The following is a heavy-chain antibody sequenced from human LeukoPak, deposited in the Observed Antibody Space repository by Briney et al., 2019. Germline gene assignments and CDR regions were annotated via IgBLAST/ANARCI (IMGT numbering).Heavy chain of an antibody. D-gene: IGHD6-13*01. CDR3: AKSTSSWERVDY. CDR2: ISGNSGRT. J-gene: IGHJ4*02. CDR1: GFTFSSFA. V-gene: IGHV3-23*01. Sequence: GSLRLSCAASGFTFSSFAMRWVRPAPGKGLEWDESISGNSGRTYNADSMKGRFSIARDNSNNTLYLQMNSLRAEDAAVYYCAKSTSSWERVDYWGQGTLVTVSS.